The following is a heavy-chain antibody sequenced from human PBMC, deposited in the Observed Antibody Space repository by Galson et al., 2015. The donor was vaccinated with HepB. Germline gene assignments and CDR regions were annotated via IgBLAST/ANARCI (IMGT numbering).Heavy chain of an antibody. CDR2: ISGSGGST. D-gene: IGHD4-17*01. V-gene: IGHV3-23*01. CDR3: AKDEGGAGLVSF. Sequence: SLRLSCAASGFTFSSYAMSWVRQAPGKGLEWVSAISGSGGSTYYADSAKGRFTISRDNSKNTLYLQMNSLRAEDTAVYYCAKDEGGAGLVSFWGQGTLVTVSS. J-gene: IGHJ4*02. CDR1: GFTFSSYA.